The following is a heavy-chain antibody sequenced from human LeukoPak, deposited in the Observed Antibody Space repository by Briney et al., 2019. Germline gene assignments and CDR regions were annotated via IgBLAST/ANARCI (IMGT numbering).Heavy chain of an antibody. D-gene: IGHD2-15*01. V-gene: IGHV3-74*01. J-gene: IGHJ4*02. CDR2: INGDGSST. CDR3: ARGIYCSGGSCYSGYFDY. CDR1: GFTFSSYW. Sequence: GGSLRLSCAASGFTFSSYWMHWVRQAPGKGLVRVSRINGDGSSTSYADSVKGRFTISRDNAKNTLYLQMNSLRAEDTAVYYCARGIYCSGGSCYSGYFDYWGQGTLVTVSS.